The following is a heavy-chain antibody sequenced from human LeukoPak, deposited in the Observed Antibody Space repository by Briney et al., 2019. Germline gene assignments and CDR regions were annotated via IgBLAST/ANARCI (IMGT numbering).Heavy chain of an antibody. CDR3: ARSRRDNFYYYYGMDF. CDR2: ISTIATTI. D-gene: IGHD5-24*01. V-gene: IGHV3-48*03. CDR1: GFTFSSYE. J-gene: IGHJ6*02. Sequence: GGSLRLSCAASGFTFSSYEKTWVRQAPGKGLEWVSDISTIATTIQYADSVKSRFTIYRDNATNSLYLQMNSPRAEDTALYYSARSRRDNFYYYYGMDFWGQGTTVTVSS.